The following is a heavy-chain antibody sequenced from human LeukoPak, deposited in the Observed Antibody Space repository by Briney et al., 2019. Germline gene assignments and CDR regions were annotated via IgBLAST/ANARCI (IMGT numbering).Heavy chain of an antibody. CDR3: AKSWNYYDSSGDDALDI. D-gene: IGHD3-22*01. J-gene: IGHJ3*02. V-gene: IGHV3-23*01. CDR2: ISGSGIST. CDR1: GFTFSRNC. Sequence: GGSLRRSCAASGFTFSRNCMNWVRQAPGKGLEWVSGISGSGISTYYADSVKGRFTISRDNSKNTLYLQMNSLRVEDTAVYYCAKSWNYYDSSGDDALDIWGQGTMVTVSS.